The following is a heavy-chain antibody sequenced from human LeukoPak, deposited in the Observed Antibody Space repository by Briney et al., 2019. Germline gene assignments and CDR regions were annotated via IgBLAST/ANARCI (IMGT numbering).Heavy chain of an antibody. CDR1: GCSISSGSFY. CDR2: IYYGEST. D-gene: IGHD2/OR15-2a*01. Sequence: SETLCLTCSASGCSISSGSFYWGRMRQPPGKGLEWIGSIYYGESTYSNPSLKSRVTMSVDTSKNQSSLKLNSVTAADTAVYYCARGLILSVFDYWGQGTLVTVSS. V-gene: IGHV4-39*01. CDR3: ARGLILSVFDY. J-gene: IGHJ4*02.